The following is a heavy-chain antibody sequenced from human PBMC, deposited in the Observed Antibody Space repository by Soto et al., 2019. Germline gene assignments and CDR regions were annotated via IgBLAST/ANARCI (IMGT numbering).Heavy chain of an antibody. CDR2: IYHSGST. Sequence: QVQLQESGPGLVKPSGTLSLTCAVSGGSISSSNWWSWVRQPPGKGLEWIVEIYHSGSTNYNPSLKSRVTISVDKSKNQFSLKLSSVTAADTAVYYCAREGRGGLVRDILSNGEDWGQGTLVTVSS. D-gene: IGHD3-9*01. J-gene: IGHJ1*01. CDR3: AREGRGGLVRDILSNGED. V-gene: IGHV4-4*02. CDR1: GGSISSSNW.